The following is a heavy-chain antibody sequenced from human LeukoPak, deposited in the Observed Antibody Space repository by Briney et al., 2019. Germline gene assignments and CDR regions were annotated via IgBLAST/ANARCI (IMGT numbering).Heavy chain of an antibody. J-gene: IGHJ4*02. V-gene: IGHV1-18*01. CDR3: ARDLYDSSGYYSYYFDY. CDR2: ISAYNGNT. D-gene: IGHD3-22*01. CDR1: GYTFTSYG. Sequence: ASVKVSCKASGYTFTSYGISWVRQAPGQGLEWMGWISAYNGNTNYAQKLQGRVTMTTDTSTSTAYMELRSLRSDDTAVYYCARDLYDSSGYYSYYFDYWGQGTLVTVSS.